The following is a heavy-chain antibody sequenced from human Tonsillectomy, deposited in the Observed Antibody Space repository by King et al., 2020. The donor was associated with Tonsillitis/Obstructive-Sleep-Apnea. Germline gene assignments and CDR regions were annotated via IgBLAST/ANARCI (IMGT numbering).Heavy chain of an antibody. V-gene: IGHV4-31*03. CDR2: IYYSGTT. Sequence: QLQESGPGLVKASQTLSLTCTVSGGSISSGGYDWSWIRQHPGKGLEWIGYIYYSGTTSYNPSLKSRVIISVDTSQNQFSLRLNSVTAADTAVYYCARVSSQLLFMDGWGQGTTVTVS. D-gene: IGHD2-2*01. J-gene: IGHJ6*02. CDR1: GGSISSGGYD. CDR3: ARVSSQLLFMDG.